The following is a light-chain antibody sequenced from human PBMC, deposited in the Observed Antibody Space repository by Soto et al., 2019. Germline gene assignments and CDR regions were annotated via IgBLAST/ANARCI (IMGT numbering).Light chain of an antibody. CDR1: QRLFSF. CDR3: QQTYGAPFT. V-gene: IGKV1-39*01. J-gene: IGKJ3*01. CDR2: TAY. Sequence: DIQMTQSPSSLSASVGDSVTLTCRASQRLFSFLNWYQQAPGRAPKLLISTAYKLQSGVPSRFSGTESGTEFTLTISSLQPDDFGIYFCQQTYGAPFTFGPGTKVDVK.